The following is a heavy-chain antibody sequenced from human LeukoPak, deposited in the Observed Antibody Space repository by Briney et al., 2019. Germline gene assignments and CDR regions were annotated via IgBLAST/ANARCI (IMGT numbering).Heavy chain of an antibody. D-gene: IGHD3-10*01. CDR1: GGSISSGGYY. Sequence: SETLSLTCTVSGGSISSGGYYWSWIRQHPGKGLEWIGCIYYSGSTYYNPSLKSRVTISVDTSKNQFSLKLSSVTAADTAVYYCAKSGSGVEESYYYYGMDVWGQGTTVTVSS. CDR2: IYYSGST. J-gene: IGHJ6*02. V-gene: IGHV4-31*03. CDR3: AKSGSGVEESYYYYGMDV.